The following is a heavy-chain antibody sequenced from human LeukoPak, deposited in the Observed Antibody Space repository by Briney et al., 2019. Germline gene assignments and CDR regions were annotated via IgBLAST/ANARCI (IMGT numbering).Heavy chain of an antibody. V-gene: IGHV3-11*04. CDR3: ARDGRPGGTRSSYDY. CDR2: ISSSGSSI. CDR1: GFTFSDYY. Sequence: GGSLRLSCAASGFTFSDYYMSWIRQAPGKGLEWLSYISSSGSSIYHADSVKGRFTISRDNAKNSLYLQMNSLRAEDTAVYYCARDGRPGGTRSSYDYWGQGTLVTVSS. J-gene: IGHJ4*02. D-gene: IGHD1-14*01.